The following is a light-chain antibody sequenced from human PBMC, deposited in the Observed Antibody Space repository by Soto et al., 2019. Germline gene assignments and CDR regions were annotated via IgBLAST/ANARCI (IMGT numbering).Light chain of an antibody. J-gene: IGLJ3*02. CDR3: CSSVGGPIWV. V-gene: IGLV2-23*02. CDR1: SSDVGSYNR. CDR2: EVD. Sequence: QSALTQPASVSGSPGQSIAISCTGTSSDVGSYNRVSWYRQHPGKAPTLMIYEVDKRPSGVSDRFSGSKSGNTASLTISGLQAEDEADYYCCSSVGGPIWVFGGGTKLTVL.